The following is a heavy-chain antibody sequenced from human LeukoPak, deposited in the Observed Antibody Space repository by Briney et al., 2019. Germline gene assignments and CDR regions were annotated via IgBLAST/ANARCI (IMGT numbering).Heavy chain of an antibody. D-gene: IGHD2-15*01. Sequence: GGSLRLSCAASGFTFSSYSMNWVRQAPGKGLEWVSSISSSSSYIYYADSVKGRFTISRDNAKNSLYLQMNSLRAEDTAVYYCARDGAGYCSGGSCLDCYYMDVWGKGTTVTVSS. V-gene: IGHV3-21*01. J-gene: IGHJ6*03. CDR2: ISSSSSYI. CDR3: ARDGAGYCSGGSCLDCYYMDV. CDR1: GFTFSSYS.